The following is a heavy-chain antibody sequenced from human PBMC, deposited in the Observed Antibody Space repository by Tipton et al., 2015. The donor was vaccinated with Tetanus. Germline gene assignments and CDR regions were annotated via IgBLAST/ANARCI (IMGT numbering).Heavy chain of an antibody. J-gene: IGHJ3*01. Sequence: QLVQSGPEVKRPGESLKISCKGSGYMFSSHWIGWVRQVPGKGLEWLGTIYPGDSYSTYSPSFEGQVTISVDRSIDTAYLQWSSLKASDTAIYYCARPLTSVAFGGFAFDVWGQGTLVTVSS. CDR1: GYMFSSHW. CDR3: ARPLTSVAFGGFAFDV. V-gene: IGHV5-51*01. CDR2: IYPGDSYS. D-gene: IGHD3-16*01.